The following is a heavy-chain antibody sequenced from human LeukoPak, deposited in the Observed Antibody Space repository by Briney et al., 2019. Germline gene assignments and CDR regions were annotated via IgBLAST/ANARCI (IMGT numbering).Heavy chain of an antibody. D-gene: IGHD6-19*01. CDR2: IQTSGST. V-gene: IGHV4-4*07. Sequence: SETLSLTCTVSGGSISSYYWSWIRQPAGRGLEWIGRIQTSGSTNYNPSLKSRVTMSVDTSKNKFSLKGNSVNAADTAVYYCARVGSGWSFDYWGQGTLVTVSS. CDR1: GGSISSYY. CDR3: ARVGSGWSFDY. J-gene: IGHJ4*02.